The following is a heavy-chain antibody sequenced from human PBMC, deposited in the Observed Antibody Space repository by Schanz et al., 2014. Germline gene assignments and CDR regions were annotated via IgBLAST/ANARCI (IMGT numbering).Heavy chain of an antibody. D-gene: IGHD4-17*01. Sequence: QVQLVHSGAEVKKPGSSVKVSCKASGGTFSSYSISWVRQAPGQGLEWMGRIIPILGIANYAQKFQGRVTNTADKSTFTAYMDVSSLRSEDTAVYYCARRIWDGDYYYFDYWGQGTLVTVSS. CDR2: IIPILGIA. J-gene: IGHJ4*02. CDR1: GGTFSSYS. V-gene: IGHV1-69*02. CDR3: ARRIWDGDYYYFDY.